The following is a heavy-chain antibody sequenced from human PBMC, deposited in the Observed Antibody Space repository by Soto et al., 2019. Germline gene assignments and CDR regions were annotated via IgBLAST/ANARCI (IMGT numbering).Heavy chain of an antibody. J-gene: IGHJ6*02. V-gene: IGHV3-21*01. Sequence: EVQLVESGGGLVKPGGSLRLSCAASGFTFSSYSMNWVRQAPGKGLEWVSSISSSSSYIYYADSVKGRFTISRDNAKNSLYLQMNSLRAEDTAVYYCAREIIAARPPNYYYYYGMDVWGQGTTVTVSS. CDR3: AREIIAARPPNYYYYYGMDV. D-gene: IGHD6-6*01. CDR1: GFTFSSYS. CDR2: ISSSSSYI.